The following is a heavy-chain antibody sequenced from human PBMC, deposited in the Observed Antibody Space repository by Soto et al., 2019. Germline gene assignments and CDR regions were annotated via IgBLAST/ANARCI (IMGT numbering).Heavy chain of an antibody. J-gene: IGHJ6*02. CDR3: ARGNSGYDFLPPRYYYGMDV. V-gene: IGHV3-21*01. Sequence: PGGSLRLSCAASGFTFSSYSMNWVRQAPGKGLEWVSSISSSSSYIYYADSVKGRFTISRDNAKNSLYLQMNSLRAEDTAVYYCARGNSGYDFLPPRYYYGMDVWGQGTTVTVSS. CDR1: GFTFSSYS. D-gene: IGHD5-12*01. CDR2: ISSSSSYI.